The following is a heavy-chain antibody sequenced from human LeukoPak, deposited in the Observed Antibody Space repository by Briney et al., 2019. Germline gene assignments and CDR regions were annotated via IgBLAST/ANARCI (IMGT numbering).Heavy chain of an antibody. CDR1: GYTFTSYG. CDR3: ARGPGVRGVIIYYYYMDV. Sequence: ASVKVSCKASGYTFTSYGISWVRQAPGQGLEWMGWISAYNGNTNYAQKLQGRVTMTTDTSTSTAYMELRSLRSDDTAVYYCARGPGVRGVIIYYYYMDVWGKGTTVTVSS. V-gene: IGHV1-18*01. D-gene: IGHD3-10*01. CDR2: ISAYNGNT. J-gene: IGHJ6*03.